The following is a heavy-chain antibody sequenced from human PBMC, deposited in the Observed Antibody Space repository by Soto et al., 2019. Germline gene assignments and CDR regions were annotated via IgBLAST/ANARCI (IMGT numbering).Heavy chain of an antibody. V-gene: IGHV1-2*04. CDR2: INPNSGGT. J-gene: IGHJ6*02. Sequence: ASVKVSCKASGYTFTGYYMHWVLQAPGQGLEWMGWINPNSGGTNYAQKFQGWVTMTRDTSISTAYMELSRLRSDDTAVYYCARAEDYYYYYGMDVWGQGTTVTVSS. CDR1: GYTFTGYY. CDR3: ARAEDYYYYYGMDV.